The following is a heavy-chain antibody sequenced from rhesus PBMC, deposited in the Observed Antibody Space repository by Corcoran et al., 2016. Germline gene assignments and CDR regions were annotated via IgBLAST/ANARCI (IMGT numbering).Heavy chain of an antibody. J-gene: IGHJ4*01. CDR3: ASATGDFDY. Sequence: QVQLQESGPGLVKPSETLSLTCAVSGGSISDDYYWSWIRQPPGKGLEWIGIIYGSGGSNYLNPSLKSRVTLSVDTSKNQFSLKLSSVTAADTAVYYCASATGDFDYWGQGVLVTVSS. CDR1: GGSISDDYY. V-gene: IGHV4S14*01. CDR2: IYGSGGSN.